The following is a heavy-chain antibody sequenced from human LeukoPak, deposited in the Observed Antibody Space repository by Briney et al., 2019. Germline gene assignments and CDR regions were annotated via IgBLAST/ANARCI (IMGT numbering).Heavy chain of an antibody. J-gene: IGHJ4*02. CDR2: IYSGGST. CDR3: ARDYGDLDY. V-gene: IGHV3-66*01. CDR1: EFSVGSNY. Sequence: GGSLRLSCAASEFSVGSNYMTWVRQAPGKGLEWVSLIYSGGSTYYADSVKGRFTISRDNSKNTLYLQMNSLRAEDTAVYYCARDYGDLDYWGQGTLVTVSS. D-gene: IGHD4-17*01.